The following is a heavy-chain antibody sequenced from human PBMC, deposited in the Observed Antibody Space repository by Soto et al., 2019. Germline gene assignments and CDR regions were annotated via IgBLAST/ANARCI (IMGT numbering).Heavy chain of an antibody. Sequence: PSETLSLTCTVSGGSFKSGSYSWSWIRQPPGKGLEWIGYLYHTGRTSYNPSLKSRVSISMDTSKNQFSLNLGSVTAADTAVYFCARDFAYFDSWGQGTLVTVSS. CDR3: ARDFAYFDS. J-gene: IGHJ4*02. D-gene: IGHD3-3*01. CDR1: GGSFKSGSYS. CDR2: LYHTGRT. V-gene: IGHV4-61*01.